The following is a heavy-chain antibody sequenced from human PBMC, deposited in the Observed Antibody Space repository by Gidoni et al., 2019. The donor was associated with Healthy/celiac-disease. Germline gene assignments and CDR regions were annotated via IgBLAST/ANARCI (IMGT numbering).Heavy chain of an antibody. V-gene: IGHV4-34*01. CDR3: ARAGYYYGSGRGLIDY. CDR1: GGSFSGYY. Sequence: QVQLQQWGAGLLKPSETLSLTCAIYGGSFSGYYWSWIRQPPGKGLEWIGEINHSGSTNYNPSLKSRVNISVDTSKNQFSLKLSSVTAADTAVYYCARAGYYYGSGRGLIDYWGQGTLVTVSS. CDR2: INHSGST. J-gene: IGHJ4*02. D-gene: IGHD3-10*01.